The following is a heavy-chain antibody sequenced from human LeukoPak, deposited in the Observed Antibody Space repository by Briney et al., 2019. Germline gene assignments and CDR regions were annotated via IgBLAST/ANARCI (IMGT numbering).Heavy chain of an antibody. J-gene: IGHJ4*02. Sequence: GGSLRLSCAASGFTFSSYAMHWVRQAPGKGLEYVSAISSNGGSTYYANSVKGRFTISRDNSKNTLYLQMNSLRAEDTAVYYCAKHPGGYQLDYWGQGTLVTVSS. D-gene: IGHD5-12*01. CDR1: GFTFSSYA. V-gene: IGHV3-64*01. CDR3: AKHPGGYQLDY. CDR2: ISSNGGST.